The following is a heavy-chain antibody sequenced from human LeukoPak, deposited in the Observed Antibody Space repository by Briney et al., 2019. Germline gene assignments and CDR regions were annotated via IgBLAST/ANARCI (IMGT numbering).Heavy chain of an antibody. J-gene: IGHJ4*02. CDR2: ISAYNGNT. V-gene: IGHV1-18*01. CDR1: GYTFTNYG. D-gene: IGHD2-15*01. Sequence: ASVKVSCKTSGYTFTNYGISWVRQAPAQGLEWMGGISAYNGNTNYAQKLQGRVTMTTDTSTSTAYMELRSLRSDDTAVYYCATSGYCSGGSCYRLDYWGQGTLVTVSS. CDR3: ATSGYCSGGSCYRLDY.